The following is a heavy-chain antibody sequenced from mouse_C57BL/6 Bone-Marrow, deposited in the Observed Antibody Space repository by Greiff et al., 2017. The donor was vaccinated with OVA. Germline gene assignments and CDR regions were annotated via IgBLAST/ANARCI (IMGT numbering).Heavy chain of an antibody. CDR2: IYPSSGNT. J-gene: IGHJ1*03. Sequence: VQLQQPGAELARPGASVKLSCKASGYTFTSYGISWVKQRTGQGLEWIGEIYPSSGNTYYNEKFKGKATLTADKSSSTAYMELRSLTSEDSAVYFCARKSIYWYFDVWGTGTTVTVSS. CDR1: GYTFTSYG. CDR3: ARKSIYWYFDV. D-gene: IGHD1-3*01. V-gene: IGHV1-81*01.